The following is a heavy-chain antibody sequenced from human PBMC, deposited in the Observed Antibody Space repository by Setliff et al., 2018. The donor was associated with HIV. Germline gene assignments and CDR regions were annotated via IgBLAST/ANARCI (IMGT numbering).Heavy chain of an antibody. CDR3: ARVRLTMIMMVDYFDQ. CDR2: IYSTGDT. J-gene: IGHJ4*02. D-gene: IGHD3-22*01. Sequence: SETLSLTCSVSGGSISNFYWSWIRQPPGKGLEWVGRIYSTGDTNYNPSLKSRVTLSADTSKNQLSLSLTSVTAADTAVYYCARVRLTMIMMVDYFDQWGQGTLVTV. CDR1: GGSISNFY. V-gene: IGHV4-4*07.